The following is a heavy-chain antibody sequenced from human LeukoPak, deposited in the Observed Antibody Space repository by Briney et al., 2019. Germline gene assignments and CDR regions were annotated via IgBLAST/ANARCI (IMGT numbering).Heavy chain of an antibody. CDR2: IYYSGST. CDR3: ARTQLYCSSTSCYVNWFDP. D-gene: IGHD2-2*01. CDR1: GGSISSGDYN. Sequence: SQTLTLTCTVSGGSISSGDYNWSWMRQPPGQGLVWIVYIYYSGSTYYNPSLKSRVTISVDTSKNQFSLKLSSVTAADTAVYYCARTQLYCSSTSCYVNWFDPWAREPWSPSPQ. V-gene: IGHV4-30-4*01. J-gene: IGHJ5*02.